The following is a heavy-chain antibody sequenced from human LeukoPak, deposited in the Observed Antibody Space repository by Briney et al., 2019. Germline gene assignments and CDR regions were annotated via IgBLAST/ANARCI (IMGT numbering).Heavy chain of an antibody. D-gene: IGHD1/OR15-1a*01. Sequence: SETLSLTCTVSGGSIRSNSYHWGWIRQPPGKGLEWIGSIYYSGSTYYNPSLKSRVTISVDTSKNQFSLKLSSVTAADTAVYYCARNGNTADFDYWGQGTLVTVSS. V-gene: IGHV4-39*07. J-gene: IGHJ4*02. CDR2: IYYSGST. CDR1: GGSIRSNSYH. CDR3: ARNGNTADFDY.